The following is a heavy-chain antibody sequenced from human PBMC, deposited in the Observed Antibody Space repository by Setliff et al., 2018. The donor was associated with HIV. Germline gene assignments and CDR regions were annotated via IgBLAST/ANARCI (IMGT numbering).Heavy chain of an antibody. CDR2: IWYDGTNK. CDR3: AKEELSAFSYGDRYWYFSL. D-gene: IGHD5-18*01. J-gene: IGHJ2*01. CDR1: GFTFSNYA. V-gene: IGHV3-30*02. Sequence: GGSLRLSCAASGFTFSNYAMHWVRQAPGEGLEWVAVIWYDGTNKYYADSVKGRFTISRDNSKNTLYLEMASLRVEDTAFYYCAKEELSAFSYGDRYWYFSLWGRGTLVTVSS.